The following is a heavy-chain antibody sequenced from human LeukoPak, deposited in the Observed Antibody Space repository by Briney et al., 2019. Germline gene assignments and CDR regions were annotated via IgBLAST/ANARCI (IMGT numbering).Heavy chain of an antibody. CDR1: GFTFSSYA. V-gene: IGHV3-23*01. D-gene: IGHD1-26*01. CDR3: AKDRVSYGYFDY. CDR2: ISGSGGST. Sequence: GGPLRLSCAASGFTFSSYAMSWVRQAPGKGLEWVSAISGSGGSTYYADSVRGRFTISRDNSKNTLYLQMNSLRAEDTAVYYCAKDRVSYGYFDYWGQGTLVTVSS. J-gene: IGHJ4*02.